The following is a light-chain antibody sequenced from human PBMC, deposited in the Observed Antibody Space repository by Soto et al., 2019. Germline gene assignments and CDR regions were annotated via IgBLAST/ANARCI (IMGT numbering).Light chain of an antibody. CDR2: SND. V-gene: IGLV1-44*01. CDR3: EAWDDSRYGAV. J-gene: IGLJ2*01. Sequence: QSVLTQPPSASGTPGQGVTISCSGSSSNIGTNTVNWYKQLPGTAPKLLIYSNDLRPSGVPERFSGSKSGTSASLAISGLQSEDEADYYCEAWDDSRYGAVFGGGTQLTVL. CDR1: SSNIGTNT.